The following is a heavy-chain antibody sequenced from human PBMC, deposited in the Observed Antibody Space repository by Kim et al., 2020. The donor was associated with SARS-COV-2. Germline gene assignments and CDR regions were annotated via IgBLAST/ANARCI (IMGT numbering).Heavy chain of an antibody. CDR3: ARTIAARRREFNH. CDR2: IYYSGST. V-gene: IGHV4-61*01. Sequence: SETLSLTCTVSGGSVSSGSYYWSWIRQPPGKGLEWIGNIYYSGSTNYNPSLKSRVTISVDTSKNQFSLKLSSVTAADTAVYYCARTIAARRREFNHWAEG. CDR1: GGSVSSGSYY. D-gene: IGHD6-6*01. J-gene: IGHJ1*01.